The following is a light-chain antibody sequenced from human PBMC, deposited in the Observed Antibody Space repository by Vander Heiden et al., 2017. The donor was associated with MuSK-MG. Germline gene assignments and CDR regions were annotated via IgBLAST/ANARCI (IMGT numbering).Light chain of an antibody. Sequence: QSVLTQPPSASGTPGQRVTISCSGSSSNIGSNTVNWYQQLPGTAPKLLIYSNNQRPSGVPDRFSGSKSGTSAYVAISGLQSEDEADYYCAAWDDSLNGVVCGGGTK. CDR3: AAWDDSLNGVV. CDR2: SNN. J-gene: IGLJ2*01. V-gene: IGLV1-44*01. CDR1: SSNIGSNT.